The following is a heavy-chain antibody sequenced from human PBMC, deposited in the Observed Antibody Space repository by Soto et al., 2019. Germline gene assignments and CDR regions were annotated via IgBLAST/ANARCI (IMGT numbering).Heavy chain of an antibody. J-gene: IGHJ6*02. CDR3: ARDAQQVPVLRFLEWPSPMDV. CDR1: GYTFTSYA. D-gene: IGHD3-3*01. V-gene: IGHV1-3*01. Sequence: GASVKVSCKASGYTFTSYAMHWVRQAPGQRLEWMGWINAGNGNTKYSQKFQGRVTITRDTSASTAYMELSSLRSEDTAVYYCARDAQQVPVLRFLEWPSPMDVWGQGTTVTVSS. CDR2: INAGNGNT.